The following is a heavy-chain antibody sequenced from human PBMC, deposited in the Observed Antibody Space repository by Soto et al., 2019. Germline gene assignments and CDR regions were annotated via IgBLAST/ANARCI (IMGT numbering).Heavy chain of an antibody. CDR1: GCSINSYY. D-gene: IGHD6-13*01. V-gene: IGHV4-4*07. J-gene: IGHJ4*02. CDR3: ARDRYSSNWYHFDY. Sequence: PXETLYLTCAVSGCSINSYYWSWIRQPAGKGLTWIGRIYSTGNTNYNPPLRSRVTMSVDPSKNQISLKLSSVTAADTAVYYCARDRYSSNWYHFDYWGQGTLVTVSS. CDR2: IYSTGNT.